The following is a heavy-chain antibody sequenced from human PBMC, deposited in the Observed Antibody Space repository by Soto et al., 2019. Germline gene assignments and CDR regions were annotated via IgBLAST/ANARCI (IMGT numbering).Heavy chain of an antibody. CDR1: GFTRSSYD. CDR3: AKGHYGSGSPYWYFDL. D-gene: IGHD3-10*01. J-gene: IGHJ2*01. Sequence: PGGSLRLSCAASGFTRSSYDMSWVRQAPGKGLEWVSAISGSGGSTYYADSVKGRFTISRDNSKNTLYLQMNSLRAEDTAVYYCAKGHYGSGSPYWYFDLWGRGTLVTVSS. V-gene: IGHV3-23*01. CDR2: ISGSGGST.